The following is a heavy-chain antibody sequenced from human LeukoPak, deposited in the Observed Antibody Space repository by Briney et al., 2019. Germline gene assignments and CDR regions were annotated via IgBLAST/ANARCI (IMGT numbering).Heavy chain of an antibody. CDR2: TYHSGTS. V-gene: IGHV4-38-2*01. CDR3: ARKYGSNAGYFDY. CDR1: GYSISTGYY. D-gene: IGHD4-23*01. Sequence: SETLSLTCAVSGYSISTGYYWGWVRQPPGKGPEWIGNTYHSGTSYYNPSLKSRVTTSVDTSKNQFSLTLSSVTAADTALYYCARKYGSNAGYFDYWGQGALVTVSS. J-gene: IGHJ4*02.